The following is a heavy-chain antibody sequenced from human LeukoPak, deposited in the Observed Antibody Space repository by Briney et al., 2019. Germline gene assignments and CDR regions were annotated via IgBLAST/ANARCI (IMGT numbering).Heavy chain of an antibody. V-gene: IGHV3-23*01. CDR3: ANSDYDILTGWVY. D-gene: IGHD3-9*01. J-gene: IGHJ4*02. CDR2: ISGSGGRT. CDR1: RFTFSSYA. Sequence: GGSLRLSCAASRFTFSSYAMSWVRQVPGKGLEWVAVISGSGGRTDYANSVKGRFTISRDNSKNTLYLQMNSLRGEDTAVYYCANSDYDILTGWVYWGQGTLVTVSS.